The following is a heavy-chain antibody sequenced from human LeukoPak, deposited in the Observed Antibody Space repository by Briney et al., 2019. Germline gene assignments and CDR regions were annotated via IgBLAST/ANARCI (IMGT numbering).Heavy chain of an antibody. V-gene: IGHV1-46*01. D-gene: IGHD2-2*01. CDR2: INPSGGST. CDR3: ARLYCSSTSCYAPYDAFDI. CDR1: GYTFTSYY. Sequence: ASVNVSCKASGYTFTSYYMHWVRQAPGQGLEWMGIINPSGGSTSYAQKFQGRVTMTRDTSTSTVYMELSSLRSEDTAVYYCARLYCSSTSCYAPYDAFDIWGQGTMVTVSS. J-gene: IGHJ3*02.